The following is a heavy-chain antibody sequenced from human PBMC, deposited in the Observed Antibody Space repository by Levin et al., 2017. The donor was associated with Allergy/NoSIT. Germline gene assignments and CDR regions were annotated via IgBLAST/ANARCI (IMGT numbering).Heavy chain of an antibody. J-gene: IGHJ4*02. D-gene: IGHD2-15*01. CDR3: AKQQPYCSGGSCPQQFDY. Sequence: GGSLRLSCAASGFTFSSYAMSWVRQAPGKGLEWVSAISGSGSSTYYADSVKGRFTISRDNSKNTLYLQMNSLRAEDTAVYYCAKQQPYCSGGSCPQQFDYWGQGTLVTVSS. CDR2: ISGSGSST. V-gene: IGHV3-23*01. CDR1: GFTFSSYA.